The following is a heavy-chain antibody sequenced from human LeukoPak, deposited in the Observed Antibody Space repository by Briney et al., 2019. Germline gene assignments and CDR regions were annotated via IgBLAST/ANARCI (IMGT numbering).Heavy chain of an antibody. CDR3: ARGGGVDY. Sequence: SETLSLTCTVSGGSLSSTSYYWGWIRQPPGEGLEWIGNIYYSGSTYYSPSLKSRITISVDTSKNQFSLKLSSVTAADTAVYYCARGGGVDYWGQGTLVTVSS. V-gene: IGHV4-39*01. CDR2: IYYSGST. CDR1: GGSLSSTSYY. J-gene: IGHJ4*02. D-gene: IGHD3-10*01.